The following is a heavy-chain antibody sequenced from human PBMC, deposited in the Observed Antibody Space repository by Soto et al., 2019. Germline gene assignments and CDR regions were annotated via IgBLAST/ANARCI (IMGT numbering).Heavy chain of an antibody. J-gene: IGHJ5*02. Sequence: TLSLTCAVSGGSISSGVYSLSWIRQPPGKGLEWIGYIYHSGSTYYNPSLKSRVTISVDRSKNQFSLKLSSVTAADTAVYYCARAPYGSGSYYGWFDPWGQGTLVTVSS. V-gene: IGHV4-30-2*01. CDR1: GGSISSGVYS. CDR2: IYHSGST. D-gene: IGHD3-10*01. CDR3: ARAPYGSGSYYGWFDP.